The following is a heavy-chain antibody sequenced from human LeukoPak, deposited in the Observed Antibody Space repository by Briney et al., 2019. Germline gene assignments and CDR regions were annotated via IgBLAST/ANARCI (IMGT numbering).Heavy chain of an antibody. CDR2: IYYSGST. D-gene: IGHD6-13*01. J-gene: IGHJ3*02. CDR1: GGSISSYY. Sequence: PSETLSLTCTVSGGSISSYYWSWIRQPPGKGLEWIGYIYYSGSTNYNPSLKSRVTISVDTSKNQFSLKLSSVTAADTAVYYCASVLYSSSWTDAFDIWGQGTMVTVSS. V-gene: IGHV4-59*12. CDR3: ASVLYSSSWTDAFDI.